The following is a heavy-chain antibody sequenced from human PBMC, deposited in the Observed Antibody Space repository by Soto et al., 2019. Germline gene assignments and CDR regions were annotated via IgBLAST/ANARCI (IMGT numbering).Heavy chain of an antibody. D-gene: IGHD2-15*01. CDR1: GGSMNNNY. V-gene: IGHV4-4*09. CDR3: ARAGSGGSCYSCFWFDP. Sequence: SETLSLTCTVSGGSMNNNYWNWIRQTPGKGLEWIGYIYPSGYSKYNPSLKSRVTLSVNTSKNQFSLKLSSVTAADTAVYYCARAGSGGSCYSCFWFDPWGQGTLVTVSS. CDR2: IYPSGYS. J-gene: IGHJ5*02.